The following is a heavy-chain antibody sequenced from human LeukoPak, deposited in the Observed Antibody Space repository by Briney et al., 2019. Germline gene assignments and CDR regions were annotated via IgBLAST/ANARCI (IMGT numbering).Heavy chain of an antibody. Sequence: ASVKVSCKTSGYTFTHYYLHWVRQAPGQGLEWMGWINPNSGGTNYAQKFQGRVTMTRDTSIRTAYMELSRLRSDDTAVYYCARIGGSYAAKGWFDPWGQGTLVTVSS. CDR1: GYTFTHYY. CDR3: ARIGGSYAAKGWFDP. V-gene: IGHV1-2*02. D-gene: IGHD1-26*01. J-gene: IGHJ5*02. CDR2: INPNSGGT.